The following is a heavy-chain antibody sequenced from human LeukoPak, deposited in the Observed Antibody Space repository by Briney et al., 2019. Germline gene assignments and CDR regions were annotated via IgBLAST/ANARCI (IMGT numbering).Heavy chain of an antibody. V-gene: IGHV4-59*08. J-gene: IGHJ4*02. CDR2: IHYSGST. Sequence: SETLSLTCAVYGGSFSGYYWNWIRQPPGKGLEWIGYIHYSGSTKYNPSLKSRVTISVDTSKNQFSLKLSSVTAADTAVYYCARWYSSGWAFDYWGQGTLVTVSS. D-gene: IGHD6-19*01. CDR1: GGSFSGYY. CDR3: ARWYSSGWAFDY.